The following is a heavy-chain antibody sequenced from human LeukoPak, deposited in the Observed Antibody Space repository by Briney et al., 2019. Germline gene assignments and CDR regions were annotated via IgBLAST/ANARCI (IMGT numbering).Heavy chain of an antibody. D-gene: IGHD3-22*01. CDR1: GGSISSYY. J-gene: IGHJ4*02. Sequence: SETLSLTCTVSGGSISSYYWSWIRQPAGKGLEWIGRIYTSGSTNYNPSLKSRVTISVDKSKNQFSLKLSSVTAADTAVYYCARGGYYYDTSGYPFDYWGQGTLVTVSS. CDR3: ARGGYYYDTSGYPFDY. V-gene: IGHV4-4*07. CDR2: IYTSGST.